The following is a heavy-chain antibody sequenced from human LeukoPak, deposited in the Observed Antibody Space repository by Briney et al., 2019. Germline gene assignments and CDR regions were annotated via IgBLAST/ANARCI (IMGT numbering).Heavy chain of an antibody. Sequence: GMSLRLSCAASKFTFDRYVMHWVRQAPGKGLEWVSSIGSNSDNIAYADSVRGRFTISRDNAEISLFLQMNSLRAEDTALYYCVRERSYSRSESYWTWGPKTKYYSAMDVWGQGTTVTVSS. V-gene: IGHV3-9*01. D-gene: IGHD3-10*01. J-gene: IGHJ6*02. CDR1: KFTFDRYV. CDR2: IGSNSDNI. CDR3: VRERSYSRSESYWTWGPKTKYYSAMDV.